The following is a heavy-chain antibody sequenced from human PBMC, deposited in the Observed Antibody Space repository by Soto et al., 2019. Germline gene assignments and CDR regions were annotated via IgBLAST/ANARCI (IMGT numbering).Heavy chain of an antibody. CDR3: ARAPTYYDILPRYSPSFDP. Sequence: ASVKVSCKASGYTFTSYGISWVRQAPGQGLEWMGWISAYNGNTNYAQKLQGRVTTTTDTSTSTAYMELRSLRSDDTAVYYCARAPTYYDILPRYSPSFDPWGQGTLVTVSS. CDR1: GYTFTSYG. D-gene: IGHD3-9*01. J-gene: IGHJ5*02. V-gene: IGHV1-18*01. CDR2: ISAYNGNT.